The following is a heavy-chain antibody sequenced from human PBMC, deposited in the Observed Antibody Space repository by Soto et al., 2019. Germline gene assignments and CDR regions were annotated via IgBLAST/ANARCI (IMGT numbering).Heavy chain of an antibody. CDR3: AKSPRRPYEPPWHY. CDR1: GFTFSSDA. CDR2: ISGSGGRT. D-gene: IGHD5-12*01. Sequence: GGSLRLSCVTSGFTFSSDALNWVRQAPGKGKERVSAISGSGGRTYYADSVKGRFTISRDNSKNTLYLQMSGLRADDAAVYYCAKSPRRPYEPPWHYWGLATLVT. J-gene: IGHJ4*02. V-gene: IGHV3-23*01.